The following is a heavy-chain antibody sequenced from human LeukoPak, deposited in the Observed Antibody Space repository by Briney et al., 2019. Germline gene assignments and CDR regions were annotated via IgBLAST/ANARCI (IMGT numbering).Heavy chain of an antibody. V-gene: IGHV4-59*01. CDR1: GGSISSYY. CDR3: ARDNPRGPFDY. D-gene: IGHD1-14*01. CDR2: IYYSGST. Sequence: PSETLSLTCTVSGGSISSYYWSWIRQPPGKGLEWIGYIYYSGSTNYNPSLKSRVTISVDTSKNQFSLKLSSVTAADTAVYYCARDNPRGPFDYWGQGTQVTVSS. J-gene: IGHJ4*02.